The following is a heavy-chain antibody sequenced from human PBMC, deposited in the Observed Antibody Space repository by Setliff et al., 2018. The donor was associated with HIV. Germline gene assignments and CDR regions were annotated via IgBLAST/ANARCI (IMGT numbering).Heavy chain of an antibody. CDR3: ARAPLSRLRSYYYYYGVDV. J-gene: IGHJ6*02. CDR1: YDTISTADYY. CDR2: VSYTGTT. Sequence: PSETLSLTCTASYDTISTADYYWSWIRQPPGKGLEWIGFVSYTGTTRYSPSLKSRITISVDTSKNQFSLKLSSVTAADTAVYYCARAPLSRLRSYYYYYGVDVWGQGTTVTVSS. V-gene: IGHV4-30-4*01. D-gene: IGHD4-17*01.